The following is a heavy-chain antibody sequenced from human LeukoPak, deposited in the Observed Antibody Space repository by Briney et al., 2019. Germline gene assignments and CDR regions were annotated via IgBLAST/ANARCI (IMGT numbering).Heavy chain of an antibody. D-gene: IGHD6-13*01. CDR3: ARRGIAAAARFDY. J-gene: IGHJ4*02. Sequence: SETLSLTCTVSGYSISSGYYWGWIRPPPGKGREWIGSIYHSGSTYYNPSLKSRVTISVDTSKNQFSLKLSSVTAADTAVYYCARRGIAAAARFDYWGQGTLVTVSS. CDR2: IYHSGST. V-gene: IGHV4-38-2*02. CDR1: GYSISSGYY.